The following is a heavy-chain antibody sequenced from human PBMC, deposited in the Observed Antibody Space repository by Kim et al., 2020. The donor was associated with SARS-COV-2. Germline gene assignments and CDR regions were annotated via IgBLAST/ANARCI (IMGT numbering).Heavy chain of an antibody. CDR3: ASLSTWYVWDKFDY. CDR2: FISDGRST. CDR1: GFTFSVYW. Sequence: GGSLRLSCVASGFTFSVYWMHWFRQAPGKGLVWVSRFISDGRSTSYADSVKGRFTISRDNARNTLYLQMNSLRAEDTAVYYCASLSTWYVWDKFDYWGQGTRVTVHS. D-gene: IGHD3-16*01. V-gene: IGHV3-74*01. J-gene: IGHJ4*02.